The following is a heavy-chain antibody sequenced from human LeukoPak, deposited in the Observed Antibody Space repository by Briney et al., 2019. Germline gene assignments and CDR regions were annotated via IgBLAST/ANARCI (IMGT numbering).Heavy chain of an antibody. J-gene: IGHJ4*02. Sequence: GGSLRLSCEASGFTFSDYYMSWIRQAPGKGLEWVSYISSSSSYTNYADSVKGRFTISRDNAKNSLYLQMNSLRAEDTAVYYCARGGYDFWSGYYGSPGRLWAQKYHFDYWGQGTLVTVSS. CDR3: ARGGYDFWSGYYGSPGRLWAQKYHFDY. D-gene: IGHD3-3*01. CDR1: GFTFSDYY. CDR2: ISSSSSYT. V-gene: IGHV3-11*06.